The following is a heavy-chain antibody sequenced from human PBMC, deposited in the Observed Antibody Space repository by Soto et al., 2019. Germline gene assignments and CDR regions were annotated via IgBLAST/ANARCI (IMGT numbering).Heavy chain of an antibody. CDR1: GGSFNDYH. D-gene: IGHD4-4*01. CDR3: ARGPVTKDYYYYGMDV. Sequence: PSETLSLTCAVYGGSFNDYHWNWIRQPPGKRLEWIGEITHSGSTNYNPSLKSRVTILVDTSKNQVSLRLSSVTAADTAVYYCARGPVTKDYYYYGMDVWGRGTTVTVSS. V-gene: IGHV4-34*01. J-gene: IGHJ6*02. CDR2: ITHSGST.